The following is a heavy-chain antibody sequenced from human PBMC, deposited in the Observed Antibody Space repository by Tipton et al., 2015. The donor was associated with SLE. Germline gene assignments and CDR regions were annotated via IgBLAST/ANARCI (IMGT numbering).Heavy chain of an antibody. CDR2: SDHTGNT. Sequence: TLSLTCAVYGGSFRGYYWTWIRQSPNKGLEWIGESDHTGNTNYNPSLKSRVTISVDTSKNQFSLKLRSVTAADTAVYYCARDGFSGSGSSRFDYWGQGTLVTVAS. CDR3: ARDGFSGSGSSRFDY. V-gene: IGHV4-34*01. D-gene: IGHD1-26*01. CDR1: GGSFRGYY. J-gene: IGHJ4*02.